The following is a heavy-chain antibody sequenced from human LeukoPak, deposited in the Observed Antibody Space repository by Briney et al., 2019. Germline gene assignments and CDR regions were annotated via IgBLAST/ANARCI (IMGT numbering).Heavy chain of an antibody. V-gene: IGHV3-66*01. CDR1: GLTGSSNF. Sequence: PGGSLRLSCAASGLTGSSNFMTWVRQAPGKGLEWVSAIYSGGSTFYAASVRGRFNISRDNSKKTMFLQMSSLGVEDAAVYYCASSGTASRGAMDVWGQGTTVTVSS. J-gene: IGHJ6*02. CDR3: ASSGTASRGAMDV. D-gene: IGHD1-1*01. CDR2: IYSGGST.